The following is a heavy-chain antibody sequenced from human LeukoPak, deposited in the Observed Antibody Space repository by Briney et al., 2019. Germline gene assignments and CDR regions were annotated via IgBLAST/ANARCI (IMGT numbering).Heavy chain of an antibody. D-gene: IGHD6-19*01. CDR3: ARETSSGWGRLVWYYGMDV. CDR2: ISSSSSYI. Sequence: PGGSLRLSCAASGFTFSSYSMNWVRQAPGKGLEWVSSISSSSSYIYYADSVKGRFTISRDNAKNSQYLQMNSLRAEDTAVYYCARETSSGWGRLVWYYGMDVWGKGTTVTVSS. CDR1: GFTFSSYS. J-gene: IGHJ6*04. V-gene: IGHV3-21*01.